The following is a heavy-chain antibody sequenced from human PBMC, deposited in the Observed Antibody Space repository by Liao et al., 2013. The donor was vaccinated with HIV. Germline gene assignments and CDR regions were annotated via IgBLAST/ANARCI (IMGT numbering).Heavy chain of an antibody. V-gene: IGHV4-34*01. Sequence: QVQLQQWGAGLLKPSETLSLTCAVYGGSFSGYYWSWIRQPPGKGLEWIGEINHSGSTNYNPSLKSRVTISVDTSKNQFSLKLSSVTAADTAVYYCARDMGYDSSGYRDAFDIWGQGTMVTVSS. J-gene: IGHJ3*02. CDR2: INHSGST. CDR1: GGSFSGYY. CDR3: ARDMGYDSSGYRDAFDI. D-gene: IGHD3-22*01.